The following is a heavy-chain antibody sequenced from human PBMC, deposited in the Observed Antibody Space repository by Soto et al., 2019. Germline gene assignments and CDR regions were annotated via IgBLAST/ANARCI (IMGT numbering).Heavy chain of an antibody. D-gene: IGHD3-10*01. J-gene: IGHJ5*02. CDR1: GGSVGSYY. CDR3: ARESAGSGRNNWFDP. Sequence: SETLSLTCIVSGGSVGSYYWSWVRQAPGKGLEWIGFGHFSGDTRYNLSLKRRVTISIDTYRNRLSLKLTSVTAADTAVYYCARESAGSGRNNWFDPWGQGVLVTVSS. CDR2: GHFSGDT. V-gene: IGHV4-59*02.